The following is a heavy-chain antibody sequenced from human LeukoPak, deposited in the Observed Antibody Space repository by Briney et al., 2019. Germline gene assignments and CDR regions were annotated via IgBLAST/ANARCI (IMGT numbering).Heavy chain of an antibody. D-gene: IGHD3-22*01. CDR2: IWYDGSNK. V-gene: IGHV3-33*08. CDR3: ARDRYYDSSGYPLFDY. Sequence: GGSLRLSCAASGFTFSSYAMHWVRQAPGKGLEWVAVIWYDGSNKYYADSVKGRFTISRDNSKNTLYLQMNSLRAEDTAVYYCARDRYYDSSGYPLFDYWGQGTLVTVSS. J-gene: IGHJ4*02. CDR1: GFTFSSYA.